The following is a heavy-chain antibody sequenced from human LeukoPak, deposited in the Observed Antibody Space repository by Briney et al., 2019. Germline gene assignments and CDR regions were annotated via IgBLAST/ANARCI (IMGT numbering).Heavy chain of an antibody. CDR1: VGTFSSYT. J-gene: IGHJ4*02. Sequence: SVKVSCKASVGTFSSYTISWVRQAPAQGLECMRRIIPILAIATYAQKFRGRVTITSAKSTSPASLELTSLISEDTAVYYCARGLPTWSGYCTNGVCLQALAYWGQGTLVTVSS. V-gene: IGHV1-69*02. CDR3: ARGLPTWSGYCTNGVCLQALAY. CDR2: IIPILAIA. D-gene: IGHD2-8*01.